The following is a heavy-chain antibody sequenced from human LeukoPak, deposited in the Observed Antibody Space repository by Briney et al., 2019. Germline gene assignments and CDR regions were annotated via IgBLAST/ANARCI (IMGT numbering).Heavy chain of an antibody. CDR1: GYSISSSNW. Sequence: PSDTLSLTCAVSGYSISSSNWWGWIRQPPGKGLEWIGYIYYSGSIYYNPSLKSRVTMSVDTSKNQFSLKLSSVTAVDTAVYYCARTYNSRTRGFDPWGQGTLVTVSS. V-gene: IGHV4-28*05. CDR2: IYYSGSI. J-gene: IGHJ5*02. CDR3: ARTYNSRTRGFDP. D-gene: IGHD6-13*01.